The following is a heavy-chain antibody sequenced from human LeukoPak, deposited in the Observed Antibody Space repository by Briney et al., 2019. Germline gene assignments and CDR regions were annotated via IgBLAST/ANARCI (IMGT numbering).Heavy chain of an antibody. D-gene: IGHD4-17*01. CDR3: AADNPLKDYGDYYGMDV. CDR1: GGSISSSSYY. CDR2: IYYSGST. Sequence: SETLSLTCTVSGGSISSSSYYWGWIRQPPGKGLEWIGSIYYSGSTYYNPSLKSRVTISVDTSKNQFSLKLSSVTAADTAVYYCAADNPLKDYGDYYGMDVWGQGTTVTVSS. J-gene: IGHJ6*02. V-gene: IGHV4-39*01.